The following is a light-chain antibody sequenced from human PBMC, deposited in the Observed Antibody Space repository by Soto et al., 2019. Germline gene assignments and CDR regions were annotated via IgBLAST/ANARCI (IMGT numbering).Light chain of an antibody. CDR1: QSVSSNY. J-gene: IGKJ1*01. CDR3: QKYGSSPRT. V-gene: IGKV3-20*01. CDR2: AAS. Sequence: EIVLTQSPGTLSLSPGERATLSCRASQSVSSNYLGWYQQKPGQAPRLLIYAASSRATGIPDRFSGSGSGTDFTLTIRTLEPEDFAVYYCQKYGSSPRTCGKGTKVDIK.